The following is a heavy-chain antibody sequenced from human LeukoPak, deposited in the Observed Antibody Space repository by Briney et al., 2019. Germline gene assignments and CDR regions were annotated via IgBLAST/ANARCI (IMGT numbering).Heavy chain of an antibody. Sequence: GGSLRLSCAASGFTFSSYAMSWVRQDPGKGLEGVSAISGSGGSTYYADSVKGRFTISRDNSKNTLYLQMNSLRAEDTAVYYCAKAVGAVAGKGPFDYWGQGTLVTVSS. V-gene: IGHV3-23*01. J-gene: IGHJ4*02. CDR2: ISGSGGST. D-gene: IGHD6-19*01. CDR1: GFTFSSYA. CDR3: AKAVGAVAGKGPFDY.